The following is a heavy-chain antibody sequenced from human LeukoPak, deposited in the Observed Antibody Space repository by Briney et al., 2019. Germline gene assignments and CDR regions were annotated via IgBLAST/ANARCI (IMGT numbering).Heavy chain of an antibody. D-gene: IGHD3-22*01. J-gene: IGHJ4*02. CDR3: ARVGYYDSSGCNDY. Sequence: GGSLRLSCAASGFTFSSYEMDWVRQAPGKGLEWVSYISSSGSTIYYADSVKGRFTISRDNAKNSLYLQMNSLRAEDTAVYYCARVGYYDSSGCNDYWGQGTLVTVSS. CDR2: ISSSGSTI. CDR1: GFTFSSYE. V-gene: IGHV3-48*03.